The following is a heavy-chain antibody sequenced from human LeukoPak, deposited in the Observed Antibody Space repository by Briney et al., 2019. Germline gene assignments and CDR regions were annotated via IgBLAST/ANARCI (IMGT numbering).Heavy chain of an antibody. CDR2: ISSSSSYI. D-gene: IGHD2-2*01. CDR1: GFTFSSYS. J-gene: IGHJ4*02. CDR3: ARDMCSSTSCPRGRFDY. Sequence: GGSLRLSCAASGFTFSSYSMNWVRQAPGKGLEWVSSISSSSSYIYYADSVKGRFTISRDNAKNSLYLQMNSLRAEDTAVYCCARDMCSSTSCPRGRFDYWGQGTLVTVSS. V-gene: IGHV3-21*01.